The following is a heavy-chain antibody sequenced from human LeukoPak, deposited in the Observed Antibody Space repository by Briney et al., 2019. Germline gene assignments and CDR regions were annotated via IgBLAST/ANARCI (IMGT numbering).Heavy chain of an antibody. V-gene: IGHV3-15*01. CDR2: IRRKTDGGTT. J-gene: IGHJ4*02. CDR1: GFTFSDAW. Sequence: GGSLRLSCAASGFTFSDAWMNWVRQAPGKGLEWVGRIRRKTDGGTTDYAVPVKGKFTISTNDSKNTLYLQMNSLKTDDTAVYYCTTSAATGPGDDYWGQGTLVTVSS. D-gene: IGHD6-13*01. CDR3: TTSAATGPGDDY.